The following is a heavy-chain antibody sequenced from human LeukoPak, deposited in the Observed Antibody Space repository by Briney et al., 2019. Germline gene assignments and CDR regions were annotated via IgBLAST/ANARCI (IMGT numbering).Heavy chain of an antibody. CDR1: GGTFSSYA. D-gene: IGHD1-7*01. V-gene: IGHV1-69*04. CDR2: IIPILGIA. Sequence: SVKVSCKASGGTFSSYAIRWVRQAPGQGLEWMGRIIPILGIANYAQKFQGRVTITADKSTSTAYMELSSLRSEDTAVYYCARRTRSGRETFLDYWGQGTLVTVSS. CDR3: ARRTRSGRETFLDY. J-gene: IGHJ4*02.